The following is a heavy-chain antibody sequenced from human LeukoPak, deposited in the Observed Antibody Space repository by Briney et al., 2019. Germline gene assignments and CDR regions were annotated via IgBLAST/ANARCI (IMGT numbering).Heavy chain of an antibody. CDR3: ARGSAVAGTGDY. CDR2: IRYDGSNK. D-gene: IGHD6-19*01. CDR1: GFTFSSYG. J-gene: IGHJ4*02. Sequence: GGSLRLSCAASGFTFSSYGMPWVRQAPGKGLEWVAFIRYDGSNKYYADSVKGRFTISRDNSKNTLYLQMNSLRAEDTAVYYCARGSAVAGTGDYWGQGTLVTVSS. V-gene: IGHV3-30*02.